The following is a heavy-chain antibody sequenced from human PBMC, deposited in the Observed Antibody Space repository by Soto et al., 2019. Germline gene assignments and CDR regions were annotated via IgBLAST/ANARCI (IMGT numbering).Heavy chain of an antibody. Sequence: EVQLLESGGGLVQPGGSLRLSCAASGFTFSSYAMSWVRQAPGKGLEWVSAISGSGGSTYYADSVKGRFTISRDNAKNSLYLQMNSLRAEDTAVYYCATDYGDYNYYYYYGMDVWGQGTTVTVSS. CDR3: ATDYGDYNYYYYYGMDV. CDR1: GFTFSSYA. V-gene: IGHV3-23*01. J-gene: IGHJ6*02. D-gene: IGHD4-17*01. CDR2: ISGSGGST.